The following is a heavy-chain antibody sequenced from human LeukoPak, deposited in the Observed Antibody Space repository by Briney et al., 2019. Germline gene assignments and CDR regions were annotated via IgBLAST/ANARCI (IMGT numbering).Heavy chain of an antibody. CDR3: ARDGGLHTNFDY. CDR2: TKPDGSAE. J-gene: IGHJ4*02. D-gene: IGHD2-15*01. Sequence: PGGSLRLSCAASGFSFRNYWMGWVRQAPGKGLEWVANTKPDGSAEYYADSVRGRFTASRDNGNNLLYLQMNRLRAEDTAVYYCARDGGLHTNFDYWGQGTLLTVSS. V-gene: IGHV3-7*01. CDR1: GFSFRNYW.